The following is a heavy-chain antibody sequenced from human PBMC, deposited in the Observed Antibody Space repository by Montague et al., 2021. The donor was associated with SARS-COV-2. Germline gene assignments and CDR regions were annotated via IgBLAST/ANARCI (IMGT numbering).Heavy chain of an antibody. D-gene: IGHD3-10*01. Sequence: SETLSLTCTVSGGSISSSSYYWGWIRQPPGKGLEWIGSIYYSGSTYYNPSLKSRVTISVDTSKNQFSLKLSSVTTADTAVYYCAGKSNPVVQGVLMGDFDIWGQGTMVTVSS. CDR2: IYYSGST. CDR3: AGKSNPVVQGVLMGDFDI. V-gene: IGHV4-39*07. CDR1: GGSISSSSYY. J-gene: IGHJ3*02.